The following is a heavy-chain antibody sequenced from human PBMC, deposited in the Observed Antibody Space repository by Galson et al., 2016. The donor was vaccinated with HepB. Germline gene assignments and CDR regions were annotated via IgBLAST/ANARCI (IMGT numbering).Heavy chain of an antibody. Sequence: SLRLSCAASGFTFSDYYMTWIRQAPGKGLEWVSDINSRSSHTNYTDSVKGRFTISRDNAKNSLYLQMNSLRAEDTAVYYCARVKLVRTQWLVFNYYHYYYMDVWGKGTTVTVSS. D-gene: IGHD6-19*01. CDR3: ARVKLVRTQWLVFNYYHYYYMDV. CDR2: INSRSSHT. CDR1: GFTFSDYY. J-gene: IGHJ6*03. V-gene: IGHV3-11*06.